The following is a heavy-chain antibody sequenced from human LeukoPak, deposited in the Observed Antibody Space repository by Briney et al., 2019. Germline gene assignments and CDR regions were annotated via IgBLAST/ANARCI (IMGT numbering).Heavy chain of an antibody. CDR2: IRYDGSNK. CDR3: AKDPRDHTYGWSWRYFDY. D-gene: IGHD5-18*01. Sequence: GGSLRLSCAASGFTFSSYVMHWVRQAPGKGLEWVAFIRYDGSNKYYSDSVKGRFTISRDNSKNTLYLQMNSLRPEDTAVYYCAKDPRDHTYGWSWRYFDYWGQGALVTVSS. CDR1: GFTFSSYV. V-gene: IGHV3-30*02. J-gene: IGHJ4*02.